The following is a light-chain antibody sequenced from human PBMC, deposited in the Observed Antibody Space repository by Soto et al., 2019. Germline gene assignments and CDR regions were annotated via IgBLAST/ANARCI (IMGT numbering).Light chain of an antibody. Sequence: DIQITQSPPTLSASVGDRVTITCRASQSIRNYLAWYQQTPGKAPKLLIYVPSRVQGGGPSRCSASGSGTEFPLTITSRQPDDFATYFCQHHNSYSQTFGQGTKV. V-gene: IGKV1-5*01. CDR1: QSIRNY. J-gene: IGKJ1*01. CDR3: QHHNSYSQT. CDR2: VPS.